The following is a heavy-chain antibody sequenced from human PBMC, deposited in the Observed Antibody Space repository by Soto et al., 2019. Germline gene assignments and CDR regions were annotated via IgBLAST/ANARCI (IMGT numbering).Heavy chain of an antibody. D-gene: IGHD6-13*01. Sequence: QVQLVQSVAEVKKPGSSVKVSCKASGCTFSSYRINWVRKAPGQGIEWVGGIVPIYRTADAAQKFQGRVTITADESARTSYMERRSLKSQDTAVYYCARDSGAKLSSSWGQGTLVTVSS. CDR1: GCTFSSYR. CDR3: ARDSGAKLSSS. J-gene: IGHJ4*02. V-gene: IGHV1-69*01. CDR2: IVPIYRTA.